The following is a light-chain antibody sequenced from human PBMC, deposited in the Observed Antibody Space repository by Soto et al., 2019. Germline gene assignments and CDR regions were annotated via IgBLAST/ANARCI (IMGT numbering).Light chain of an antibody. CDR2: DAS. CDR1: QSVSSNY. V-gene: IGKV3D-20*01. Sequence: EIVLTQSPATLSLSPGEKATLSCGATQSVSSNYLAWYQQKPGLAPRLLIFDASTRATGIPGRFSGSGSGIDFSLSISRLEPEDFAVYYCQQYGSSPWTVGQGTKVEIK. CDR3: QQYGSSPWT. J-gene: IGKJ1*01.